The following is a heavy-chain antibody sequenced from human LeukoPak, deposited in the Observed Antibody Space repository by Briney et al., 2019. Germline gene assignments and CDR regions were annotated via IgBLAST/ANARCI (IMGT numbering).Heavy chain of an antibody. CDR3: VCYYYDSSGYYFEY. CDR1: GFTFSDYY. Sequence: GGSLRLSCAASGFTFSDYYMSWIRQAPGKGLEWVSSISSTSSYIYYADSVKGRFTISRDNSKNSLYLQMNSLRAEDTAVYYCVCYYYDSSGYYFEYWGQGTLVTVSS. D-gene: IGHD3-22*01. J-gene: IGHJ4*02. CDR2: ISSTSSYI. V-gene: IGHV3-11*06.